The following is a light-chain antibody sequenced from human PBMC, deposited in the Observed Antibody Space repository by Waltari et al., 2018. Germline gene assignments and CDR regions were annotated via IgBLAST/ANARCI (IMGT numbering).Light chain of an antibody. CDR1: QIIKNY. Sequence: DIQMTQSPSSLSAFMGESVTITCRTSQIIKNYLNWYHQKPGKPPKLLIYGASSLQSGVTSRFSGSGSGTDFALTINSLQPEDYATYYCQQSYSIPFTFGGGTEVEIK. J-gene: IGKJ4*01. CDR3: QQSYSIPFT. CDR2: GAS. V-gene: IGKV1-39*01.